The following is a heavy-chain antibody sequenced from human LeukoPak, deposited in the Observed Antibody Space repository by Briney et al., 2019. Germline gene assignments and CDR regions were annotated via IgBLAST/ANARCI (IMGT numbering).Heavy chain of an antibody. D-gene: IGHD3-3*01. V-gene: IGHV4-34*01. CDR3: ARWDYDFSYYYGMDV. Sequence: SETLSLTCTVSGGSISGYYWSWIRQPPGKGLEWIGEINHSGSTNYNPSLKSRVTISVDTSKNQFSLKLSSVTAADTAVYYCARWDYDFSYYYGMDVWGQGTTVTVSS. CDR2: INHSGST. CDR1: GGSISGYY. J-gene: IGHJ6*02.